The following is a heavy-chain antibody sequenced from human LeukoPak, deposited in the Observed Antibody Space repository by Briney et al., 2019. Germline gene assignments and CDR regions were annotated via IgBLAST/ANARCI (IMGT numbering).Heavy chain of an antibody. CDR2: IYYSGST. D-gene: IGHD2-15*01. CDR3: ARAPAATNWFDP. J-gene: IGHJ5*02. Sequence: SETLSLTCTVSGGSISSGDYYWSWIRQPPGKGLEWIGYIYYSGSTYYNPSLKSRVTIPVDTSKNQFSLKLSSVTAADTAVYYCARAPAATNWFDPWGQGTLVTVSS. V-gene: IGHV4-30-4*08. CDR1: GGSISSGDYY.